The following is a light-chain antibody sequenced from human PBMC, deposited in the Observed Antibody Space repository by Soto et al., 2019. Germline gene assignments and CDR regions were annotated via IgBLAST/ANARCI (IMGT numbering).Light chain of an antibody. J-gene: IGLJ7*01. V-gene: IGLV1-47*01. CDR1: SSNIGSNY. Sequence: QSVMTQPPSASGTPGQRVTISCSGSSSNIGSNYVYWYQQVPGTAPKLLIYRNNQPPSGVPDRFSGSKSGTSASLAISGLRSEDEADYYCAAWDDSLSGAVFGGGTQLTVL. CDR2: RNN. CDR3: AAWDDSLSGAV.